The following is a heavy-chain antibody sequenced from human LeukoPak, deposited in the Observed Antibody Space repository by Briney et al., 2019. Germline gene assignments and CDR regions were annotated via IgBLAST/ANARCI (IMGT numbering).Heavy chain of an antibody. CDR2: MSPNSGDT. V-gene: IGHV1-8*01. J-gene: IGHJ4*02. CDR1: GYTFTSYD. CDR3: ARGPPNWGYDY. Sequence: GASVTVSCKASGYTFTSYDFNWVRQATGQRPEWMGWMSPNSGDTGYAQKFQDRVTMTRNTSISTAYVELSSLRSDDTAVYYCARGPPNWGYDYWGPGTLVTVSS. D-gene: IGHD7-27*01.